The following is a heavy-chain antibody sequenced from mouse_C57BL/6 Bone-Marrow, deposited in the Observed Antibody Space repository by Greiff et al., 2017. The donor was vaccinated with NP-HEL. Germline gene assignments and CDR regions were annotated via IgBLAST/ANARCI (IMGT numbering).Heavy chain of an antibody. V-gene: IGHV1-52*01. CDR2: IDPSDSET. J-gene: IGHJ2*01. D-gene: IGHD2-4*01. CDR1: GYTFTSYW. CDR3: ARSLYYDYDEGY. Sequence: QVQLKESGAELVRPGSSVKLSCKASGYTFTSYWMHWVKQRPIQGLEWIGNIDPSDSETHYNQKFKDKATLTVDKSSSTAYMQLSSLTSEDSAVYFCARSLYYDYDEGYWGQGTTLTVSS.